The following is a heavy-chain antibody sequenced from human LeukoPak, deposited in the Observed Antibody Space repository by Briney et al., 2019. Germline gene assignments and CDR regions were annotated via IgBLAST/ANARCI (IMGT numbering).Heavy chain of an antibody. CDR3: ARDVRITIFGVVIPGYFDY. D-gene: IGHD3-3*01. CDR2: ISAYNGNT. J-gene: IGHJ4*02. V-gene: IGHV1-18*04. Sequence: ASVKVSCKATGYTFTGYYMHWVRQAPGQGLEWMGWISAYNGNTNYAQKLQGRVTMTTDTSTSTAYMELRSLRSDDTAVYYCARDVRITIFGVVIPGYFDYWGQGTLVTVSS. CDR1: GYTFTGYY.